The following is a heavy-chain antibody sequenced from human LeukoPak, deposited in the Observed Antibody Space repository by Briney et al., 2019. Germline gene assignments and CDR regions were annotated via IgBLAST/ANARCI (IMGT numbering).Heavy chain of an antibody. Sequence: SETLSLTCTVSGYSISSGYYWGWIRQPPGKGLEWIGSIYHSGSTYYNPSLKSRVTISVDTSKNQFSLKLSSVTAADTAVYYCARPRYYGSGSRLDYWGQGTLGTVSS. J-gene: IGHJ4*02. CDR1: GYSISSGYY. V-gene: IGHV4-38-2*02. CDR3: ARPRYYGSGSRLDY. CDR2: IYHSGST. D-gene: IGHD3-10*01.